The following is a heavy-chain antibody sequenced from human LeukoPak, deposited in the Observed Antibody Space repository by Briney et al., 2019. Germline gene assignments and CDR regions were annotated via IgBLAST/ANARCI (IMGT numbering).Heavy chain of an antibody. V-gene: IGHV4-34*01. CDR3: ASGYCGGDCYSSYYYYGMDV. CDR1: GGSFSGYY. D-gene: IGHD2-21*02. J-gene: IGHJ6*02. Sequence: PSETLSLTCAVYGGSFSGYYWSWIRQPPGKGLEWMGEINHSGSTNYNPSLKSRVTISVDTSKNQFSLKLSSVTAADTAVYYCASGYCGGDCYSSYYYYGMDVWGQGTTVTVSS. CDR2: INHSGST.